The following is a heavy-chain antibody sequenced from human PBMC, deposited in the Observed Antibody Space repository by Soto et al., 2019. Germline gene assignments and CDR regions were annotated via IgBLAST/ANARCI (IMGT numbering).Heavy chain of an antibody. V-gene: IGHV4-4*02. CDR2: IYHSGST. Sequence: SETLSLTCAVSGGSISSSNWWSWVRQPPGKGLEWIGEIYHSGSTNYNPSLKSRVTISVDKSKNQFSLKLSSVTAADTAVYYCAKDVGWELLYDAFDIWGQGTMVTVSS. CDR3: AKDVGWELLYDAFDI. D-gene: IGHD1-26*01. J-gene: IGHJ3*02. CDR1: GGSISSSNW.